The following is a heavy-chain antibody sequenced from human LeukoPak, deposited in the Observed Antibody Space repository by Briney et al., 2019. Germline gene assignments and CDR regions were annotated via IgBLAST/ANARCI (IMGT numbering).Heavy chain of an antibody. Sequence: SETLSLTCTVSGGSISSSNYNWGWIRQPPGKGLEWIGSIHYSGSTHYNPSLKSRVTISVDTSKNQFSLKLSSVTAADTAVYYCARRVVGMPTVPVYYFDYWGQGTLVTVSS. D-gene: IGHD4-17*01. CDR3: ARRVVGMPTVPVYYFDY. CDR1: GGSISSSNYN. J-gene: IGHJ4*02. CDR2: IHYSGST. V-gene: IGHV4-39*01.